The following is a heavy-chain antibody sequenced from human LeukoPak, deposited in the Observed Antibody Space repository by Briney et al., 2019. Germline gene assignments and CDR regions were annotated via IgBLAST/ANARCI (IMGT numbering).Heavy chain of an antibody. D-gene: IGHD4-23*01. J-gene: IGHJ3*02. CDR2: IYYSGST. Sequence: SETLSLTCAVSGGSISSGGHSWSWIRQPPGKGLEWIGYIYYSGSTNYNPSLKSRVTISVDTSKNQFSLKLSSVTAADTAVYYCARGAVVFDAFDIWGQGTMVTVSS. CDR3: ARGAVVFDAFDI. CDR1: GGSISSGGHS. V-gene: IGHV4-61*08.